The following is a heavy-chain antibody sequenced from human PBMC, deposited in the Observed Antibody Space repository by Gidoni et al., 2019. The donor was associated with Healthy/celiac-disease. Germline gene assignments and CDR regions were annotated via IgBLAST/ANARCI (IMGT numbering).Heavy chain of an antibody. CDR1: GFTSITSR. CDR2: NKSKTDGGTT. V-gene: IGHV3-15*01. CDR3: TTVSPRYCTNGVCLDY. Sequence: EVQLVESGGGLVKPGGSLRLSCAASGFTSITSRMSWVRQAPGTGLEWVGRNKSKTDGGTTDYAAPVKGRFTISRDDSKNTLYLQMNSLKTEDTAVYYCTTVSPRYCTNGVCLDYWGQGTLVTVSS. D-gene: IGHD2-8*01. J-gene: IGHJ4*02.